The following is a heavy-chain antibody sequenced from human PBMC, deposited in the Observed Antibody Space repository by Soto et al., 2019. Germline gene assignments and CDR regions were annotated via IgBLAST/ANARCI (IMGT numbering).Heavy chain of an antibody. CDR1: GGSFSGYY. D-gene: IGHD6-19*01. J-gene: IGHJ4*02. Sequence: SDTLSLTCAVYGGSFSGYYWTWIRQPPGTGLEWIGEINHSGSTNYNPSLKSRVTISVETSKNQFSLRLSSVTAADTAVYYCARRTGSGWYPYYFDNCGQGSLVIVSS. CDR3: ARRTGSGWYPYYFDN. V-gene: IGHV4-34*01. CDR2: INHSGST.